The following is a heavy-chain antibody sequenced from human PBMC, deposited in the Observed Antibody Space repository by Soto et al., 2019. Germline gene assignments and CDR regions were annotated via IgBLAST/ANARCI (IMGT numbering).Heavy chain of an antibody. J-gene: IGHJ6*02. CDR2: IYPTGTT. Sequence: KPSETLSLTCTVSGGSISSGGYSWSWIRQSPEKGLEWIGCIYPTGTTYYHPSLKSRVTISVDTSRNQFSLNLTSVTAADTAVYYCATATPAPSPRWVIWGQGTTVTVSS. V-gene: IGHV4-30-2*06. CDR1: GGSISSGGYS. CDR3: ATATPAPSPRWVI. D-gene: IGHD6-13*01.